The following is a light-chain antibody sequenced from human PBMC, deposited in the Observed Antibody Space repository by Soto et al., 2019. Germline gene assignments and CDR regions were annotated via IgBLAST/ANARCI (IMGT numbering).Light chain of an antibody. CDR1: QSIRSY. CDR2: AAS. J-gene: IGKJ4*01. CDR3: QQSSSTVLT. V-gene: IGKV1-39*01. Sequence: DIPMTQSPSSLSASVGDRVTITCRASQSIRSYLNWYQQKPGKAPKLLIYAASSLQGGVPSRFSGSGSGTDFTLTISSLQREDCAIYYCQQSSSTVLTFGGGTKVEIK.